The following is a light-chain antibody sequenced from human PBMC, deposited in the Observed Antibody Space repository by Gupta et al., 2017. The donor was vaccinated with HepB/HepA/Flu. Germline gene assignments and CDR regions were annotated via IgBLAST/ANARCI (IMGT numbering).Light chain of an antibody. Sequence: DIQMTQSPSSLSASVGDRVTITCRASQNIIIYLNWYQQKPGKAPNLLIYAASSLQSGVPSRFSGSGSGTDFTLTISRLQPEDFATYYCQQSDTTPRTFGGGTKVEIK. CDR1: QNIIIY. CDR3: QQSDTTPRT. J-gene: IGKJ4*01. CDR2: AAS. V-gene: IGKV1-39*01.